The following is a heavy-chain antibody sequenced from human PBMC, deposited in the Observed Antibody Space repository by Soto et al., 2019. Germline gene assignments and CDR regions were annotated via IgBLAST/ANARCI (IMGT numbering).Heavy chain of an antibody. Sequence: PGGSLRLSCAASGFPFDAYTMHWVRQGPGKGPQWISLISWDGGIRLYSDSVKGRFTISSDNSKNSLYLQMSVLTTEDTALYYCARDSYDVLPGQKRYFESWGQGT. D-gene: IGHD3-9*01. CDR2: ISWDGGIR. CDR1: GFPFDAYT. V-gene: IGHV3-43*01. J-gene: IGHJ4*02. CDR3: ARDSYDVLPGQKRYFES.